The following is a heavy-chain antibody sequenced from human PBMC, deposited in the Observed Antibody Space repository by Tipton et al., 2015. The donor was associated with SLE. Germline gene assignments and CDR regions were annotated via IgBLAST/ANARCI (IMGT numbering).Heavy chain of an antibody. J-gene: IGHJ6*02. V-gene: IGHV3-21*01. Sequence: SLRLSCAASGFTFSRYGMNWVRQAPGKGLEWVSSIVTGSYVSYADSVKGRFTISRDNSKSTLYLQMSSLRPEDTAVYYCARVIAAPPYGMDVWGQGTTVTVSS. CDR1: GFTFSRYG. CDR3: ARVIAAPPYGMDV. CDR2: IVTGSYV. D-gene: IGHD6-13*01.